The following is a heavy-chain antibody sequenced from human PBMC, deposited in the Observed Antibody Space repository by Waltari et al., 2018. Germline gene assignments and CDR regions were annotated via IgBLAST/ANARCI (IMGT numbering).Heavy chain of an antibody. J-gene: IGHJ4*02. Sequence: QVQLLQSGAEVKKPASSVQVSFTASGSTFISSTRRWVRQAPGQGLEWMGRIIHILGIANYAQKFQGGVTITADKSTSTAYMELSSLRSEDTAVYYCASSPTVTGGNYWGQGTLVTVSS. CDR3: ASSPTVTGGNY. V-gene: IGHV1-69*02. CDR1: GSTFISST. D-gene: IGHD4-4*01. CDR2: IIHILGIA.